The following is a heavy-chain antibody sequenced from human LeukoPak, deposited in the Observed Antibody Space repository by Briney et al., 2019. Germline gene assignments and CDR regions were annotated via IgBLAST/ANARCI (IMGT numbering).Heavy chain of an antibody. CDR2: INHSGST. D-gene: IGHD2-15*01. V-gene: IGHV4-34*01. CDR1: GGSFSGYY. J-gene: IGHJ6*04. CDR3: ARYCSGGSCYSGCGMDV. Sequence: SETLSLTCAVYGGSFSGYYWSWIRQPLGKGLEWIGEINHSGSTNYNPSLKSRVTISVDTSKNQFSLKLSSVTAADTAVYYCARYCSGGSCYSGCGMDVWGKGTTVTVSS.